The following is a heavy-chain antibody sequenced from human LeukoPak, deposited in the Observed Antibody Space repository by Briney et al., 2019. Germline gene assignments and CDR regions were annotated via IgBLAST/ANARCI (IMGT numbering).Heavy chain of an antibody. V-gene: IGHV1-3*01. CDR3: ARIAKYFDY. Sequence: ASVKVSCKASGYTFTAHYIHWVRQAPGQRLEWMGWINAGNGNTKYSQKFQGRVTITRDTSASTAYMELSSLRSEDTAVYYCARIAKYFDYWGQGTLVTVSS. J-gene: IGHJ4*02. D-gene: IGHD2-21*01. CDR1: GYTFTAHY. CDR2: INAGNGNT.